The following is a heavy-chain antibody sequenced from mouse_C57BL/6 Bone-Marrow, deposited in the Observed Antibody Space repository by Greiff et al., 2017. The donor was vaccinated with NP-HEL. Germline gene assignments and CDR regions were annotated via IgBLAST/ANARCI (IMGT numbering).Heavy chain of an antibody. CDR1: GYTFTSYW. CDR2: IDPSDSYT. V-gene: IGHV1-59*01. J-gene: IGHJ4*01. D-gene: IGHD1-1*01. Sequence: QVQLQQPGAELVRPGTSVKLSCKASGYTFTSYWMPWVKQRPGQGLEWIGVIDPSDSYTNYIQKFKGKATLTVDTSSSTAYMQLSSLTSEDSAVYYCARAPLRVVVRDYYAMDYWGQGTSVTVSS. CDR3: ARAPLRVVVRDYYAMDY.